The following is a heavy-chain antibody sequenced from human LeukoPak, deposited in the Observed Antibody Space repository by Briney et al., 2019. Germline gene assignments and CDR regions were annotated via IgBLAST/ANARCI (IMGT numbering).Heavy chain of an antibody. CDR3: ARDSPELGHLGDDAFDI. CDR2: IKQDGSEK. D-gene: IGHD7-27*01. CDR1: GFTFSSYW. V-gene: IGHV3-7*01. J-gene: IGHJ3*02. Sequence: GGSLRLSCAASGFTFSSYWMSWVRQAPGKGLEWVANIKQDGSEKYYVDSVKGRFTIPRDNAKNSLYLQMNSLRAEDTAVYYCARDSPELGHLGDDAFDIWGQGTMVTVSS.